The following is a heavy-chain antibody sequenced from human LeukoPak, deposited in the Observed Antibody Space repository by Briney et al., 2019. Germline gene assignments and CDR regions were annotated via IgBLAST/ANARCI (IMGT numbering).Heavy chain of an antibody. CDR2: INHSGST. CDR1: GGSFSGYY. D-gene: IGHD3-22*01. J-gene: IGHJ6*02. CDR3: ARLRRYYYDSSGYYWDVYYYYYGMDV. Sequence: PSETLSLTCAVYGGSFSGYYWSWIRQPPGKGLEWIGEINHSGSTNYNTSLKSRVTISVDTSKNQFSLKLSSVTAADTAVYYCARLRRYYYDSSGYYWDVYYYYYGMDVWGQGTTVTVSS. V-gene: IGHV4-34*01.